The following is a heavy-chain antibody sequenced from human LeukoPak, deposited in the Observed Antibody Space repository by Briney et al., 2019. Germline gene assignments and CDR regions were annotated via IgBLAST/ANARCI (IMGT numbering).Heavy chain of an antibody. CDR1: GGSISSSSYY. V-gene: IGHV4-39*01. CDR2: IYYSGST. CDR3: ARHCPLELQIYYYYYYMDV. Sequence: SETLSLTCTVSGGSISSSSYYWGWIRQPPGKGLEWIGSIYYSGSTYYNPSLESRVTISVDTSKNQFSLKLSSVTAADTAVYYCARHCPLELQIYYYYYYMDVWGKGTTVTVSS. D-gene: IGHD1-7*01. J-gene: IGHJ6*03.